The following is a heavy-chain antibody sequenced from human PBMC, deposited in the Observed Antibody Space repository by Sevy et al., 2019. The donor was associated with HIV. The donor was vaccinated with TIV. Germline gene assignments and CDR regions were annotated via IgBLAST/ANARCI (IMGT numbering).Heavy chain of an antibody. D-gene: IGHD6-13*01. CDR3: ARESGSSSWYFDY. CDR1: GGSISSYY. Sequence: SETLSLTCTVSGGSISSYYWSWIRQPPGKGLEGIGYIYYSGSTNYNPSLKSRVTISVDTSKNQFSLTLSSVTAADTALYYCARESGSSSWYFDYWGQGTLVTVSS. CDR2: IYYSGST. V-gene: IGHV4-59*01. J-gene: IGHJ4*02.